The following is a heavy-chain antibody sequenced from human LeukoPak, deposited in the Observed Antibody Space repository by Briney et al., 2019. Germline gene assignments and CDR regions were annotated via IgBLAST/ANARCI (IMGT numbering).Heavy chain of an antibody. J-gene: IGHJ6*03. CDR1: GFTFSSYS. V-gene: IGHV3-48*01. Sequence: GGSLRLSCAASGFTFSSYSMNWVRQAPGKGLEWVSYISSSSSTIYYADSVKGRFTISRDNAKNSLYLQMNSLRAEDTAVYYCARNYYNYYYYMDVWGKGTTVTVSS. D-gene: IGHD3-10*01. CDR2: ISSSSSTI. CDR3: ARNYYNYYYYMDV.